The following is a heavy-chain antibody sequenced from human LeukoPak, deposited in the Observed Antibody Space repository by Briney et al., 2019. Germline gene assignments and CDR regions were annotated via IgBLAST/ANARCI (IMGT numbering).Heavy chain of an antibody. CDR3: ARSARRIQLWLRRAFDI. CDR2: INPNNGAT. Sequence: ASVKVSCEASGYTFTGYYMHWVRQAPGQGLEWMGRINPNNGATNYAQKFQGRVTMTRDTSTSTVYMELSSLRSEDTAVYYCARSARRIQLWLRRAFDIWGQGTMVTVSS. J-gene: IGHJ3*02. V-gene: IGHV1-2*06. CDR1: GYTFTGYY. D-gene: IGHD5-18*01.